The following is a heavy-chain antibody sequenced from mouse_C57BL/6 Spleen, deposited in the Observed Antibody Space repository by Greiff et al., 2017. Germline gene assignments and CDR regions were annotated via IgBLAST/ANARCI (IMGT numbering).Heavy chain of an antibody. V-gene: IGHV1-50*01. D-gene: IGHD4-1*01. J-gene: IGHJ3*01. CDR3: ASWGRWEGAY. CDR1: GYTFTSYW. CDR2: IDPSDSYT. Sequence: QVQLQQPGAELVKPGASVKLSCKASGYTFTSYWMQWVKQRPGQGLEWIGEIDPSDSYTNYNQKFKGKATLTVDTASSTAYMQLSSLTSEDSAVYYGASWGRWEGAYWGQGTLVTVSA.